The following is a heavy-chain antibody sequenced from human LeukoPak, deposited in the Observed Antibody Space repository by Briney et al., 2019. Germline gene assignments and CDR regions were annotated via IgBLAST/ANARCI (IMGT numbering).Heavy chain of an antibody. CDR3: TRGPSMILYYYYMDV. J-gene: IGHJ6*03. Sequence: ASVKVSCKASGGTFSSYAISWVRQAPGQGLEWMGGIIPIFGTANYAQKFQGRVTITTDESTSTAYMELSSLRSEDTAVYYCTRGPSMILYYYYMDVWGKGTTVTVSS. V-gene: IGHV1-69*05. D-gene: IGHD3-22*01. CDR2: IIPIFGTA. CDR1: GGTFSSYA.